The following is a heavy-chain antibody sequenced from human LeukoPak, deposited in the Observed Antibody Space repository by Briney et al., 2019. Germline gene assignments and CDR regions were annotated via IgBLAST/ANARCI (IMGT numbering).Heavy chain of an antibody. Sequence: GGSLRLSCAASGFTFSSYAMSWVRQAPGKGLEWVSAISGSGGSTYYADSVKGRFTISRDNSKNTLYPQMNSLRAEDTAVYYCAKDYYYDSSGYDAFDIWGQGTMVTVSS. CDR3: AKDYYYDSSGYDAFDI. J-gene: IGHJ3*02. CDR2: ISGSGGST. D-gene: IGHD3-22*01. V-gene: IGHV3-23*01. CDR1: GFTFSSYA.